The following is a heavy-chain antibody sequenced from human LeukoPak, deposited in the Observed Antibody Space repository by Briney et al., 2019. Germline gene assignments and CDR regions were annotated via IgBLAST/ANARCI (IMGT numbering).Heavy chain of an antibody. CDR1: GFTFSSYS. D-gene: IGHD6-19*01. J-gene: IGHJ4*02. CDR2: ISSSSSYM. V-gene: IGHV3-21*01. Sequence: GGSLRLSCAASGFTFSSYSMNWVRQAPGKGLEWVSSISSSSSYMYYADSVKGRFTISRDNAKNSLYLQMNSLRAEDTAVYYCARDEGVTVAGTEGDYWGQGTLVTVSS. CDR3: ARDEGVTVAGTEGDY.